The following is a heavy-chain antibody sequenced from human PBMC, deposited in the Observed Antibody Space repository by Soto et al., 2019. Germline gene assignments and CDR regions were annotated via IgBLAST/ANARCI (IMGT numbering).Heavy chain of an antibody. D-gene: IGHD3-9*01. V-gene: IGHV4-30-4*08. Sequence: TLSLTCTVSGGSISSGNYYWSWIRKHPVKGLEWIGCIYYSGSTYYNPSLKSRVAISLDTSKNQFSLKLSSVTAADTAVYYCARESRANILTGHTLDYWGQGTLVTVSS. CDR1: GGSISSGNYY. CDR2: IYYSGST. J-gene: IGHJ4*02. CDR3: ARESRANILTGHTLDY.